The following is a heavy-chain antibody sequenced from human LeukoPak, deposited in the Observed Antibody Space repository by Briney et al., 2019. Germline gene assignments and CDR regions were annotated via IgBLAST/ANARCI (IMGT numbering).Heavy chain of an antibody. Sequence: GGSLRLSCAASGFTFSSYGMNWVRQAPGKGLEWVSSVSIGGSFIYYADSVKGRFTISGDDAKNSLYLQMNSLTAEDTAEYYCARNKINTVTTGWYFDLWGRGTLVSVSS. CDR3: ARNKINTVTTGWYFDL. CDR1: GFTFSSYG. V-gene: IGHV3-21*01. CDR2: VSIGGSFI. J-gene: IGHJ2*01. D-gene: IGHD4-17*01.